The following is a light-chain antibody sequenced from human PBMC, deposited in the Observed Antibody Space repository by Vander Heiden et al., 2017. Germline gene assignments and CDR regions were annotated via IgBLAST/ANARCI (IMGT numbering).Light chain of an antibody. CDR2: AAY. J-gene: IGKJ1*01. Sequence: DIQMTQSPSSLSASVGDRVTITCRASQSISSYLNWYQQKPGKAPKLLIYAAYSLHSGVPSRFSGSGSGTDFTLTISSLQPEDFATYYCQQSYNTPRTFGQGTKVEIK. V-gene: IGKV1-39*01. CDR3: QQSYNTPRT. CDR1: QSISSY.